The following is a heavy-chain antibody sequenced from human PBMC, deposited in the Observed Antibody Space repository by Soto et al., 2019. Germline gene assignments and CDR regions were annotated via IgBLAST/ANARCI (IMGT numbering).Heavy chain of an antibody. CDR3: ATPTTRRNGAFDI. Sequence: GASVKVSCKASGYTFTGYYLPWVRQAPGQGLEWMGWINPNSGGTNYAQKFQGWVTMTRDTSISTAYMELSRLRSDDTAVYYCATPTTRRNGAFDIWGQGTLVTVSS. CDR1: GYTFTGYY. D-gene: IGHD1-1*01. CDR2: INPNSGGT. J-gene: IGHJ3*02. V-gene: IGHV1-2*04.